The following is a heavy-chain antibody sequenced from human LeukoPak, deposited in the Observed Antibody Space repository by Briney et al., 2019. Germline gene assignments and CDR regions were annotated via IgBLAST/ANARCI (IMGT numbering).Heavy chain of an antibody. D-gene: IGHD6-13*01. CDR2: IYHSGST. V-gene: IGHV4-30-2*01. CDR1: GGSISSGGYY. J-gene: IGHJ4*02. CDR3: ARDDRAAAAGSFVDY. Sequence: SETLSLTCTVSGGSISSGGYYWSWIRQPPGKGLEWIGYIYHSGSTYYNPSLKSRVTISVDRSKNQFSLKLSSVTAADTAVYYCARDDRAAAAGSFVDYWGQGTLVTVSS.